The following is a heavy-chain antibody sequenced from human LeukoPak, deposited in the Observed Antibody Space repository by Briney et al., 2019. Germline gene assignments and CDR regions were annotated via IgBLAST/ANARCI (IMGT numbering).Heavy chain of an antibody. CDR1: GYTFASYG. D-gene: IGHD2-2*01. CDR2: ITAYNGNT. CDR3: ARDRGRIVVVPAATNWFDP. Sequence: ASVKVSCKASGYTFASYGISWVRQAPGQGLEWMGWITAYNGNTNYAQKLRGRVTMTPDTSTSTAYMELRSLRSDDTAVYYCARDRGRIVVVPAATNWFDPWGQGTLVTVSS. J-gene: IGHJ5*02. V-gene: IGHV1-18*01.